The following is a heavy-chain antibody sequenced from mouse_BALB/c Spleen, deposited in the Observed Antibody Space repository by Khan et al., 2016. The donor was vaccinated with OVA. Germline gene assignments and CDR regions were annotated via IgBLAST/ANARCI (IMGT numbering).Heavy chain of an antibody. CDR3: ARAGWYVFAY. V-gene: IGHV1-77*01. CDR1: GYTFTDYV. J-gene: IGHJ3*01. D-gene: IGHD1-1*02. Sequence: QVRLQQSGPELVKPGASVKMSCKASGYTFTDYVMNWVKQRNGQGLEWIGQIYPGSDSTYYNEKFKGKATLTADRSSRTAYMKLSNLTSEYSAVYFCARAGWYVFAYWGQGTLVTVSA. CDR2: IYPGSDST.